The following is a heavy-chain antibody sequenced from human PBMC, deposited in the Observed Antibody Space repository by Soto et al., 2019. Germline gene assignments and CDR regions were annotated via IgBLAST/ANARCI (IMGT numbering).Heavy chain of an antibody. D-gene: IGHD5-18*01. Sequence: ASVKVSCKASGYTFTSYAMHWVRQAPGQRLEWMGWINAGNGNTKYSQKFQGRVTITRDTSASTAYMELSSLRSEDTAVYYCARDQWAISYVDTAMYDYYYGMDVWGQGTTVTVSS. V-gene: IGHV1-3*01. CDR3: ARDQWAISYVDTAMYDYYYGMDV. CDR1: GYTFTSYA. CDR2: INAGNGNT. J-gene: IGHJ6*02.